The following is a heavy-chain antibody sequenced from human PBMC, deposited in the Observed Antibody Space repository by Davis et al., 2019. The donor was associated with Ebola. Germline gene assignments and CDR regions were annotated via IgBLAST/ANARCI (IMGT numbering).Heavy chain of an antibody. CDR3: ARTSGWLRYNWFDP. V-gene: IGHV4-39*01. CDR2: IYYSGST. D-gene: IGHD6-19*01. Sequence: SETLSLTCTVSGGSISSSTYYWGWIRQPPGKGLEWIGSIYYSGSTYYNPSLKSRVTISVDTSKNQFSLKLSSVTAADTAVYYCARTSGWLRYNWFDPWGQGTLVTVSS. CDR1: GGSISSSTYY. J-gene: IGHJ5*02.